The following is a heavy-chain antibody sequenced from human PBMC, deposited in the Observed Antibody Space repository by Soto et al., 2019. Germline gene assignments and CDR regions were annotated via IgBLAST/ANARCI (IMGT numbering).Heavy chain of an antibody. D-gene: IGHD3-22*01. V-gene: IGHV1-3*01. CDR1: GYTFTSYA. Sequence: QVQLVQSGAEVKKPGASVKVSCKASGYTFTSYAMHWVRQAPGQRLEWMGWINAGNGNTKYSQKFQGRVTITRDTSASTAYMELSSLRSEDTAVYYCAREYYYDSSGYPPDYWGQGTLVTVSS. J-gene: IGHJ4*02. CDR2: INAGNGNT. CDR3: AREYYYDSSGYPPDY.